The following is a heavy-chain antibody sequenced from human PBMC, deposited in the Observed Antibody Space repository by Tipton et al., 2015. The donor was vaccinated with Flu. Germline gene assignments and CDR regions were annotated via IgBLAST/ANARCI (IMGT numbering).Heavy chain of an antibody. D-gene: IGHD4-11*01. V-gene: IGHV4-38-2*01. Sequence: LRLSCAVSGYSIRSSNYYWGWIRQPPGKGLEWIGNIFHGGNSYHNPSLKSRVTMSIETSKNQFSLKLSSVTAADTAAYYCARRDYSNHVSEPKNWFDSWGQGALVIVSS. CDR3: ARRDYSNHVSEPKNWFDS. J-gene: IGHJ5*01. CDR1: GYSIRSSNYY. CDR2: IFHGGNS.